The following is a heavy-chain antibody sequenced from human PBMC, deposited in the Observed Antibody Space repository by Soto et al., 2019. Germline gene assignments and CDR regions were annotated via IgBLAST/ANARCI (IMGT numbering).Heavy chain of an antibody. J-gene: IGHJ6*02. V-gene: IGHV3-30*18. CDR3: AKDRRDSSGTCSRCFGMDV. CDR2: ISNDGSIQ. D-gene: IGHD3-22*01. Sequence: QVQLMESGGSVLQPGRSLRLSCAASGFTFSSYGMHWVRQAPGKGLEWVTIISNDGSIQYYGDSVKGRFTVSRDNSKNPRFLEMNSLTAEDTATYYCAKDRRDSSGTCSRCFGMDVWGQGTTVTVSS. CDR1: GFTFSSYG.